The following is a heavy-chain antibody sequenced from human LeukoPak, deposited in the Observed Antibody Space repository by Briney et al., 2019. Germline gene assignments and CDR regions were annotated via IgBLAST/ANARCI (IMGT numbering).Heavy chain of an antibody. D-gene: IGHD1-26*01. CDR3: ARDRSGSSSVDDAFDI. CDR2: INVITGYI. V-gene: IGHV3-21*01. Sequence: GGSLRLSCAASGFSFRGYTMHWVRQAPGKGLEWVAYINVITGYIYYADSLKGRFTISRDNAKKSLFLEMNSLRVEDTAVYYCARDRSGSSSVDDAFDIWGQGIMVTVSS. J-gene: IGHJ3*02. CDR1: GFSFRGYT.